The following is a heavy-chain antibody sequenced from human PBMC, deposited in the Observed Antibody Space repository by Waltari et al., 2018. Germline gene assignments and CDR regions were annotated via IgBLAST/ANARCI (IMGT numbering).Heavy chain of an antibody. Sequence: QLQLQESGPGLVKPSETRSLTCPVSGGSISSSNYYWGWIRQPPGKGLEWIGNIYYSGSTYYNPSLKSRVTTYIDTSRNQFSLKLSSVTAADTAVYFCARLDSRSGSYYFDYWGQGTLVTVSS. CDR3: ARLDSRSGSYYFDY. J-gene: IGHJ4*02. CDR1: GGSISSSNYY. CDR2: IYYSGST. V-gene: IGHV4-39*01. D-gene: IGHD1-26*01.